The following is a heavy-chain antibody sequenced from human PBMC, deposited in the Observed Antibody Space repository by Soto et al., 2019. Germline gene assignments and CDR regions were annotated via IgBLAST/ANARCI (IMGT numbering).Heavy chain of an antibody. CDR3: VRGTPTPGLDI. J-gene: IGHJ6*02. Sequence: PGGSLRLSCAASGFTFSGFGMHWVRQAPGKGLEWVAVISYHGRNKYYVDSVKGRFTISRDDSKNTLYLQMDSVRAEDTATYYCVRGTPTPGLDIWGRGTTVTVSS. V-gene: IGHV3-30*03. CDR1: GFTFSGFG. CDR2: ISYHGRNK. D-gene: IGHD1-1*01.